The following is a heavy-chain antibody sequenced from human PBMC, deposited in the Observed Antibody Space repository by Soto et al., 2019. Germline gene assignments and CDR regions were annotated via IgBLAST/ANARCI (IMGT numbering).Heavy chain of an antibody. D-gene: IGHD3-3*01. CDR1: GFTFRDYY. CDR2: ATNKANSYIT. J-gene: IGHJ3*02. Sequence: GGSLRLSCVASGFTFRDYYMDWVRQAPGKGLERVGRATNKANSYITEFAASVKGRFTISRDDSKKSLYLQMNSLKTEDTAVYYCARGPYYDFWSGYWAFDNWGQGTMVTVSS. CDR3: ARGPYYDFWSGYWAFDN. V-gene: IGHV3-72*01.